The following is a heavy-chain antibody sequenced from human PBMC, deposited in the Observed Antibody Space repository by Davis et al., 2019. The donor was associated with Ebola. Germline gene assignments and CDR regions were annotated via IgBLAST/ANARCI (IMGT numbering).Heavy chain of an antibody. D-gene: IGHD4-11*01. J-gene: IGHJ4*02. V-gene: IGHV4-59*01. CDR3: ARGDYSFDY. Sequence: SETLSLTCTVSGGSISSYYWSWIRQPPGKGLEWIGYIYYSGSINYNPSLKSRVTISVDTSKNQFSLKLSSVTAADTAVYYCARGDYSFDYWGQGTLVTVSS. CDR2: IYYSGSI. CDR1: GGSISSYY.